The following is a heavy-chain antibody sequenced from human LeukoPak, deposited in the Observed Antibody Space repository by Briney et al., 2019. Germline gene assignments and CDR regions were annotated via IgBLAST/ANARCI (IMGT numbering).Heavy chain of an antibody. CDR1: GFTFSSDG. D-gene: IGHD1-26*01. CDR2: IRYDGGNK. V-gene: IGHV3-30*02. CDR3: AKAQTVGATTFDY. J-gene: IGHJ4*02. Sequence: GSLRLSCAASGFTFSSDGMHWVRQAPGKGLEWVAFIRYDGGNKYYADSVKGRFTISRDNSKNTLYLQMNSLRAEDTAVYYCAKAQTVGATTFDYWGQGTLVTVSS.